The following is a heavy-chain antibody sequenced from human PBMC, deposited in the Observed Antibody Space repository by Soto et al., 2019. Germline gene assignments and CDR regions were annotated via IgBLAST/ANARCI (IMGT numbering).Heavy chain of an antibody. J-gene: IGHJ4*02. CDR2: IIPLFGTP. CDR3: ARDRDAYVSGHYYSRIDF. D-gene: IGHD3-10*01. V-gene: IGHV1-69*01. CDR1: GGIFSTYA. Sequence: QVQLVQSGAEVKKPGSSVKVSCQASGGIFSTYAISWLRQAPGQGLEWMGGIIPLFGTPNYAQRFQGRVTITADESTRTANMELSRLRSEDTAVYYCARDRDAYVSGHYYSRIDFWGQGTLVTVSS.